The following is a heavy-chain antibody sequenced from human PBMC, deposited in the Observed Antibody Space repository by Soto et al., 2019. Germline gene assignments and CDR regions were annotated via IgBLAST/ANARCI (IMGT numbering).Heavy chain of an antibody. Sequence: SVKVSCKASGGPFSSYAISWVRQAPGQGLEWMGGIIPIFGTANYAQKFQGRVTITADKSTSTAYMELSSLRSEDTAVYYCAFSDFGSSGYSDDYYYGMDVWGQGTTVTVS. D-gene: IGHD3-22*01. CDR1: GGPFSSYA. CDR3: AFSDFGSSGYSDDYYYGMDV. J-gene: IGHJ6*02. V-gene: IGHV1-69*06. CDR2: IIPIFGTA.